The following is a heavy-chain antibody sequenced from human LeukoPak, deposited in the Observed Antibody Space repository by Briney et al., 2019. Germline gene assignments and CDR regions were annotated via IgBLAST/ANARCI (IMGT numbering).Heavy chain of an antibody. V-gene: IGHV4-30-2*01. CDR3: ALDLYGSGSYSY. CDR2: IYHSGST. Sequence: SETLSLTCTVSGGSISSGGYYWSWIRQPPGKGLEWIGYIYHSGSTYYNPSLKSRVTISVDRSKNQFSLKLSSVTAADTAVYYCALDLYGSGSYSYWGQGTLVTVSS. J-gene: IGHJ4*02. CDR1: GGSISSGGYY. D-gene: IGHD3-10*01.